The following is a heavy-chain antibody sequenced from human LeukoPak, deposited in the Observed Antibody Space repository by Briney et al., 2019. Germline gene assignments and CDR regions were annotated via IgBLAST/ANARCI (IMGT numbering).Heavy chain of an antibody. J-gene: IGHJ4*02. CDR3: ARYSGYAQDFDY. CDR2: INSDGSST. V-gene: IGHV3-74*01. D-gene: IGHD5-12*01. Sequence: PGGSLRLSCAASGFTFSSYWMHGVRQAPGKGLVWVSRINSDGSSTSYADSVKGRFTISRDNAKNTLYLQMNSLRAEDTAVYYCARYSGYAQDFDYWGQGTLVTVSS. CDR1: GFTFSSYW.